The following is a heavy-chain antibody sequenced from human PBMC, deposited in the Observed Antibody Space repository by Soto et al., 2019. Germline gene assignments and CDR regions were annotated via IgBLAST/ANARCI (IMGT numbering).Heavy chain of an antibody. D-gene: IGHD2-15*01. V-gene: IGHV3-48*02. CDR1: GFTFGHYS. CDR2: ISSDNRTI. Sequence: EVQLVESGGGLIQRGGSLRLSYAASGFTFGHYSMNWVRQAPGKGPEWVSYISSDNRTINYADSVKGRFIITRDNAKKSLYLQMHSLRDEDAAVYYCARAGWPLLQSGMDVWGQGTTVTVSS. J-gene: IGHJ6*02. CDR3: ARAGWPLLQSGMDV.